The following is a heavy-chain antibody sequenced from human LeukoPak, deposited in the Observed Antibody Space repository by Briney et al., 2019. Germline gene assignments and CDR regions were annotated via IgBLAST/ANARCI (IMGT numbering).Heavy chain of an antibody. D-gene: IGHD5-24*01. CDR2: IKQDGSEK. J-gene: IGHJ4*02. CDR1: GFTFSNYW. V-gene: IGHV3-7*03. CDR3: TRTPDGPDY. Sequence: GGSLRLSCAASGFTFSNYWMTWFRQAPGKGLEWVANIKQDGSEKYYLDSVEGRFTISRDNAKNSLFLQMNSLRDEDTAVYYCTRTPDGPDYWGQGTLVTVSS.